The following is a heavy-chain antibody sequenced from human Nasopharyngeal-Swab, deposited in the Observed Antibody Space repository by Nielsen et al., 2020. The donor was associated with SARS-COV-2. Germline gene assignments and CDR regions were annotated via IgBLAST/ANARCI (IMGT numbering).Heavy chain of an antibody. D-gene: IGHD1-26*01. J-gene: IGHJ6*02. V-gene: IGHV1-46*01. CDR2: INPSGGST. Sequence: ASVKVSCKASGYTFTSYYMHWVRQAPGQGLEWMGIINPSGGSTRYAQKFQGRVTMTRDTSTSTVYMELSSLRSEDTAVYYCARVGWGDPPSGSYSYYYYGMDVWGQGTTVTVSS. CDR1: GYTFTSYY. CDR3: ARVGWGDPPSGSYSYYYYGMDV.